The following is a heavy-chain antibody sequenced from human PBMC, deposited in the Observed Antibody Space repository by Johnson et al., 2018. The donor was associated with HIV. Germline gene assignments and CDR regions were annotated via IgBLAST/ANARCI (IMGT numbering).Heavy chain of an antibody. D-gene: IGHD1-26*01. Sequence: QVQLVESGGGVVQPGRSLRLSCAASGFTFSSYGIHWVRQAPGKGLEWVAVIWYDGSNKYYADSVKGRFTISRDNSKNTLYLQMNSLRAEDTAVYYCAILPEWVLSPAVFDILGQGTMVTVSS. V-gene: IGHV3-33*01. CDR1: GFTFSSYG. J-gene: IGHJ3*02. CDR3: AILPEWVLSPAVFDI. CDR2: IWYDGSNK.